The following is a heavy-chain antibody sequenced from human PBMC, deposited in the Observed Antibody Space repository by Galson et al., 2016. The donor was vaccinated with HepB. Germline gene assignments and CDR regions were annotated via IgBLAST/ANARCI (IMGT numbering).Heavy chain of an antibody. V-gene: IGHV4-39*01. J-gene: IGHJ6*02. Sequence: LSLTCTVSGGSISRSSYYWGWIRQPPGKRLEWIGSIYYTGSTYYNPSLKSRVTISVDTSKNQFSLKLNSVTASDTAVYYCASRPTGQYYYYYYGMDVWGQGTTVTVSS. CDR2: IYYTGST. D-gene: IGHD5-24*01. CDR1: GGSISRSSYY. CDR3: ASRPTGQYYYYYYGMDV.